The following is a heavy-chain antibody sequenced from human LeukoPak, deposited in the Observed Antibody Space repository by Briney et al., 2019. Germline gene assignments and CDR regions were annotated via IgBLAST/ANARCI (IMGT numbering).Heavy chain of an antibody. Sequence: GGSLRLSCAASGFTFSSYGMHWVRQAPGKGLEWVAFIRYDGSNKYYADSVKGRFTISRDNSKNTLYLQMNSLRAEDTAVYYCAKDRPPPGHSPKGGFDYWGQGTLVTVSS. CDR1: GFTFSSYG. CDR2: IRYDGSNK. J-gene: IGHJ4*02. D-gene: IGHD6-6*01. V-gene: IGHV3-30*02. CDR3: AKDRPPPGHSPKGGFDY.